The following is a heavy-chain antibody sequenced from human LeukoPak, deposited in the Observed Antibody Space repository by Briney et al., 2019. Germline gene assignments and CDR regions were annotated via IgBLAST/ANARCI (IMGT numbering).Heavy chain of an antibody. Sequence: PGGPLRLSCAASGFTFSSYSMNWVRQAPGKGLEWVSSISSSSSYIYYADSVKGRFTISRDNAKNSLYLQMNSLRAEDTAVYYCARDRVTRPSDAFDIWGQGTMVTVSS. V-gene: IGHV3-21*01. CDR3: ARDRVTRPSDAFDI. CDR1: GFTFSSYS. J-gene: IGHJ3*02. CDR2: ISSSSSYI. D-gene: IGHD4-11*01.